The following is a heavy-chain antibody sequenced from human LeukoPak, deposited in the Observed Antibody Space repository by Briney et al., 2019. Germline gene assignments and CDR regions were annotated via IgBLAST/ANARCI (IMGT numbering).Heavy chain of an antibody. D-gene: IGHD6-13*01. CDR1: GFTLSSYG. Sequence: GRSLRLSCAASGFTLSSYGMHWVRQAPGRGLEWVAVISYDGSNKYYADSVKGRFTISRDNSKNTLYLQMNSLRAEDTAVYYCAKLYSSSSRGGYYWGQGTLVTVSS. J-gene: IGHJ4*02. V-gene: IGHV3-30*18. CDR3: AKLYSSSSRGGYY. CDR2: ISYDGSNK.